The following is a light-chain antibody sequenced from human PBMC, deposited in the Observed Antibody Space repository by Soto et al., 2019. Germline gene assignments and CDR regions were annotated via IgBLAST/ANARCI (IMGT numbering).Light chain of an antibody. CDR1: SSNIGNNY. J-gene: IGLJ1*01. CDR2: DNN. V-gene: IGLV1-51*01. CDR3: ATWDSSLSAHV. Sequence: QSVLTQPPSVSAAPGQKVTISCSGSSSNIGNNYVSWYQQFPRTAPKLLIYDNNKRPSGIPDRFSGSKSGTSATLDITGLQTGDEADYYCATWDSSLSAHVFGTGTKVTVL.